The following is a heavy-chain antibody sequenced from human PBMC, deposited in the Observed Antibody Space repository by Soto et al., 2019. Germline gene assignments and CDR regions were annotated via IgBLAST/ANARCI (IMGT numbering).Heavy chain of an antibody. CDR2: INSDGSST. CDR1: GFTFSSYW. CDR3: ARDLSTVTTGGYYYYMDV. Sequence: EVQLVESGGGLVQPGGSLRLSCAASGFTFSSYWVHWVRQAPGKGLVWVSRINSDGSSTSYADSVKGRFTISRDNAKNTLYLQMNSLRAEDTAVYYCARDLSTVTTGGYYYYMDVWGKGTTVTVSS. J-gene: IGHJ6*03. D-gene: IGHD4-17*01. V-gene: IGHV3-74*01.